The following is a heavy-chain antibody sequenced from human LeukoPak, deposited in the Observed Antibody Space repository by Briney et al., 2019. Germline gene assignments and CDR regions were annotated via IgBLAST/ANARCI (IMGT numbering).Heavy chain of an antibody. CDR3: ARAPNYGDYGGQ. J-gene: IGHJ4*02. Sequence: PGGSLRLSCAASGFTVRNNYASWVRQAPRKGLEWVSLIYGGGTTYYADSVKGRFTISSDSSKNTLYLQMKSLRAEDTAVYYCARAPNYGDYGGQWGRGTLVTVSS. CDR1: GFTVRNNY. V-gene: IGHV3-53*01. CDR2: IYGGGTT. D-gene: IGHD4-17*01.